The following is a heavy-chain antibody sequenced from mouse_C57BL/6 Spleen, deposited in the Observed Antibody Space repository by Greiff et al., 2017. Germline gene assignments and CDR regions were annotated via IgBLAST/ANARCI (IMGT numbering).Heavy chain of an antibody. CDR1: GYTFTSYW. CDR3: ARRGGSPWYFDV. V-gene: IGHV1-69*01. Sequence: QVQLQQPGAELVMPGASVKLSCKASGYTFTSYWMHWVKQRPGQGLAWIGEIDPSDSYTNYNQKFKGKSTLTVDKSSSTAYMQLSSLTSEDSAVYYCARRGGSPWYFDVWGTGTTVTVSS. J-gene: IGHJ1*03. CDR2: IDPSDSYT.